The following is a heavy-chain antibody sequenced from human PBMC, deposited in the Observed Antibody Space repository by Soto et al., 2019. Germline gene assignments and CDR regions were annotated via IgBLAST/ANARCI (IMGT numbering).Heavy chain of an antibody. CDR2: INHSGST. CDR1: VGSFSVYY. D-gene: IGHD6-19*01. CDR3: ARGGWNYFDY. Sequence: SETLCVTCAVYVGSFSVYYWSWIRQPPGKGLEWIGEINHSGSTNYNPSLKSRVTISVDTSKNQFSLKLSSVTAADTAVYYCARGGWNYFDYWGQGTLVTVSS. V-gene: IGHV4-34*01. J-gene: IGHJ4*02.